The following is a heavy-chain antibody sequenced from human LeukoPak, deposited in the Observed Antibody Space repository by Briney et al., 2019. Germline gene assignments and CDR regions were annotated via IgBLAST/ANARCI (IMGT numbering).Heavy chain of an antibody. V-gene: IGHV4-34*01. CDR3: ARGSVLGYCSGGSCYTILPFDY. CDR1: GFTFSSYW. J-gene: IGHJ4*02. D-gene: IGHD2-15*01. Sequence: PGGSLRLSCAASGFTFSSYWMSWVRQAPGKGLEWIGEINHSGGTNYNPSLKSRVTISVDTSKNQFSLKLSSVTAADTAVYYCARGSVLGYCSGGSCYTILPFDYWGQGTLVTVSS. CDR2: INHSGGT.